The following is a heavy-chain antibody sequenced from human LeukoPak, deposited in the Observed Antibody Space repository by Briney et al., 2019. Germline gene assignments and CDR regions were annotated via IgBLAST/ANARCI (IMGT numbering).Heavy chain of an antibody. V-gene: IGHV1-2*02. D-gene: IGHD4-17*01. CDR1: GYTFTGYY. Sequence: ASVKVSCKASGYTFTGYYMHWVRQAPGQGLEWMGWINPNSGGTNYAQKFQGRVTMTRDTSISTAYMELSRLRSDDTAVYYCARDQPTVTGFGYWGQGTLVTVSS. J-gene: IGHJ4*02. CDR3: ARDQPTVTGFGY. CDR2: INPNSGGT.